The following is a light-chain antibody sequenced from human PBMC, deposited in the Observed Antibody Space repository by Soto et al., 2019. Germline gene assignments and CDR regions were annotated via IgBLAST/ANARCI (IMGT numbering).Light chain of an antibody. CDR3: SSYTGSSTSNYV. J-gene: IGLJ1*01. CDR2: EVS. CDR1: MRDVGAYNL. V-gene: IGLV2-14*01. Sequence: QSALTQPASVSGSPGQSITISCAGTMRDVGAYNLVSWYQQHPGRAPQLIIYEVSNRPSGVSNRFSGSKSGNTASLTISGLQAEDEADYYCSSYTGSSTSNYVFETGTKVTVL.